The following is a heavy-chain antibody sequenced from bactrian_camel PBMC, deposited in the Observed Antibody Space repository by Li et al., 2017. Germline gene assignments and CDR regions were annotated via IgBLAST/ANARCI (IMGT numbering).Heavy chain of an antibody. CDR1: KYSYSSKC. CDR3: AGRSVRWCGGMARSEYNY. J-gene: IGHJ4*01. CDR2: IDSGGWK. V-gene: IGHV3S67*01. Sequence: DVQLVESGGGSVQAGGSLRLSCAASKYSYSSKCVGWFRQAPGKEREGVANIDSGGWKSYADSVKGRFTISKDNDNNTLYLQMNSLKAEDTAMYYCAGRSVRWCGGMARSEYNYWGQGTQVTVS. D-gene: IGHD2*01.